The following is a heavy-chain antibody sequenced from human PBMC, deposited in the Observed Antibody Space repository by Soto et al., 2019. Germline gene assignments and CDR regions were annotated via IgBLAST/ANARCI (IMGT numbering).Heavy chain of an antibody. Sequence: SETLSLTCSFSGDSVTSHYLTWIRQSPEKGLEWIGYMHYTGFSNYNPSLKSRLTISVDKSKNQFSLKLSSVTAADTAVYYCARVVEKDVVVVAATKEADAFDISGQGTMVTVSS. CDR3: ARVVEKDVVVVAATKEADAFDI. CDR2: MHYTGFS. D-gene: IGHD2-15*01. V-gene: IGHV4-59*02. CDR1: GDSVTSHY. J-gene: IGHJ3*02.